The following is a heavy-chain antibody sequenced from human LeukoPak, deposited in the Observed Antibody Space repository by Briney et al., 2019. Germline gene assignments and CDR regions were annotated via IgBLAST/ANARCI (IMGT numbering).Heavy chain of an antibody. CDR2: ISYHGRDQ. CDR1: GLTFSPFW. D-gene: IGHD2-15*01. Sequence: PGNSLRLSCTASGLTFSPFWMNWVRQAPGKGLDWVAVISYHGRDQFYADSVKGRFTISRDSSKDTLYLQMNSLRTEDTAVYYCVRQDCSGGSCYLDYWGQGTLVTVSS. V-gene: IGHV3-30*03. J-gene: IGHJ4*02. CDR3: VRQDCSGGSCYLDY.